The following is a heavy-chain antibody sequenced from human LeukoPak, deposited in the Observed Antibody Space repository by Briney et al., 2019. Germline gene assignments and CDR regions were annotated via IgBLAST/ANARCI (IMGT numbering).Heavy chain of an antibody. J-gene: IGHJ4*02. CDR2: ISSSSSTI. D-gene: IGHD3-22*01. V-gene: IGHV3-48*01. Sequence: GGSLRLSCAASGFSFSDAWMNWVRQAPGKGLEWVSYISSSSSTIYYADSVKGRFTISRDNAKNSLYLQMNSLRAEDTAVYYCARGAYYYEDWGQGTLVTVSS. CDR1: GFSFSDAW. CDR3: ARGAYYYED.